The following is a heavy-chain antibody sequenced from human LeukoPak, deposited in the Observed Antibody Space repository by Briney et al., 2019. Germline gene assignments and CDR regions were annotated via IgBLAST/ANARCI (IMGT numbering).Heavy chain of an antibody. CDR1: GGSISSGGYY. J-gene: IGHJ3*02. V-gene: IGHV4-31*03. CDR2: IYYSGST. CDR3: ARGVRGDAFDI. Sequence: PSQTLSLTCTVSGGSISSGGYYWSWIRQHPGKGLEWIGYIYYSGSTYYNPSLKSRVTISVGTSKNQFSLKLSSVTAADTAVYYCARGVRGDAFDIWGQGTMVTVSS.